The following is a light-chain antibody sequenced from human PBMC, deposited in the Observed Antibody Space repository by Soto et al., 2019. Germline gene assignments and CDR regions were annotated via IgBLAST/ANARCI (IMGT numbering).Light chain of an antibody. CDR3: QHYNSYSEA. CDR2: KAS. J-gene: IGKJ1*01. V-gene: IGKV1-5*03. CDR1: QTISSW. Sequence: DVQMTQSPYTLSGSVGDRVTITCRASQTISSWLAWYQQKPGKAPKLLIYKASTLKSGVPSRFSGSGSGTEFTLTISSLQPDDFATYYCQHYNSYSEAFGQGAKADI.